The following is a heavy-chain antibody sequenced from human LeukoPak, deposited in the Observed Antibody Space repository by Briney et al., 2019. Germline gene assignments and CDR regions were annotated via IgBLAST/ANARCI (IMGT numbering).Heavy chain of an antibody. V-gene: IGHV4-59*01. Sequence: SETLSLTCTVSGGSISSYYWSWIRQPPGKGLEWIGYIYYSGSTNYSPSLKSRVTLSVDTSKNQFSLKLSSVTAADTAVYYCARAPIAARPIDAFDIWGQGTMVTVSS. J-gene: IGHJ3*02. CDR1: GGSISSYY. CDR3: ARAPIAARPIDAFDI. CDR2: IYYSGST. D-gene: IGHD6-6*01.